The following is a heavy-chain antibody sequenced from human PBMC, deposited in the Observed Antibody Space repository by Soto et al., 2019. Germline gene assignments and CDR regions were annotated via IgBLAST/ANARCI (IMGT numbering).Heavy chain of an antibody. Sequence: QVQLQESGPGLVKPSETLSLTCTVSGGSISSYYWSWIRQPPGKGLEWIGYIYYSGSTNYNPSLKSRVTISVDTSKNQFSLKLSSVTAADTAVYYCARQDYYGSGLAATTEYYYMDVWGKGTTVTVSS. CDR3: ARQDYYGSGLAATTEYYYMDV. CDR2: IYYSGST. CDR1: GGSISSYY. V-gene: IGHV4-59*08. D-gene: IGHD3-10*01. J-gene: IGHJ6*03.